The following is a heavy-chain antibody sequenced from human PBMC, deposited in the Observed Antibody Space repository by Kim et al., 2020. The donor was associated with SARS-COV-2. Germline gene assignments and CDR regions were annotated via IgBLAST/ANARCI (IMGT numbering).Heavy chain of an antibody. J-gene: IGHJ6*02. CDR3: ARDLYYYGMDV. Sequence: GGSLRLSCAASGFTVSSNYMSWVRQAPGKGLEWVSVIYSGGSTYYADSVKGRFTISRDNSKNTLYLQMNSLRAEDTAVYYCARDLYYYGMDVWGQGSTVTVSS. CDR2: IYSGGST. CDR1: GFTVSSNY. V-gene: IGHV3-53*01.